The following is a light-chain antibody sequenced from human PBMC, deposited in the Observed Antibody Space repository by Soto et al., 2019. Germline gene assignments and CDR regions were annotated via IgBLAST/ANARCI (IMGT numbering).Light chain of an antibody. CDR1: SSDVGYYNY. Sequence: QSALTQPASVSGSPGQSITISCTGTSSDVGYYNYVSWYQQHPGKAPKLMIYDVSNRPSGVSNRFSGSKYGNTASLTISGLQAEDEADYHCSSDTSSSTYVFGSGTKLTVL. J-gene: IGLJ1*01. CDR2: DVS. V-gene: IGLV2-14*01. CDR3: SSDTSSSTYV.